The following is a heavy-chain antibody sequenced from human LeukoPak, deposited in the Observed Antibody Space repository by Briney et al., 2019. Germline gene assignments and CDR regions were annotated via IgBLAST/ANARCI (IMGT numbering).Heavy chain of an antibody. Sequence: ASVKVSCKASGYTFTDYYMHWVRQGPGQGLEWMGWINPNSGGTTYAQKFQGRVTMTTDTSISTAYMELSSLRCDDTAFYYCARGPNSGSHYPFDYWGQGTLVTVSS. V-gene: IGHV1-2*02. J-gene: IGHJ4*02. D-gene: IGHD1-26*01. CDR3: ARGPNSGSHYPFDY. CDR1: GYTFTDYY. CDR2: INPNSGGT.